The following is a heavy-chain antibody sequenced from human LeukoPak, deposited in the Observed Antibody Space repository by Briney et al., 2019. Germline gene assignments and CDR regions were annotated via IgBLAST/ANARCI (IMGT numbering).Heavy chain of an antibody. J-gene: IGHJ4*02. CDR1: GFTFSSYS. CDR2: ISSSSSYI. Sequence: GGSLRLSCAASGFTFSSYSMNWVRQAPGKGLEWVSSISSSSSYIYYADSMKGRFTISRDNAKNSLYLQMNSLRAEDTAVYYCARVSVITTTIRGTNRDLDYWGQGTLVTVSS. D-gene: IGHD2-8*01. CDR3: ARVSVITTTIRGTNRDLDY. V-gene: IGHV3-21*01.